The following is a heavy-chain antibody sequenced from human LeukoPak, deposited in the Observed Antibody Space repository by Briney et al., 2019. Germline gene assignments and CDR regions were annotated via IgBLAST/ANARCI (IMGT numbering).Heavy chain of an antibody. CDR1: GFTFSSYG. V-gene: IGHV3-30*02. Sequence: GGALRLSCAASGFTFSSYGMHWVRQAPGKGLEWVAFIRYDGSNKYYADSVKGRFTISRDNSKNTLYLQMGSLRAEDMAVYYCARGGYYYDSSGYIRELDYWGQGTLVTVSS. D-gene: IGHD3-22*01. J-gene: IGHJ4*02. CDR2: IRYDGSNK. CDR3: ARGGYYYDSSGYIRELDY.